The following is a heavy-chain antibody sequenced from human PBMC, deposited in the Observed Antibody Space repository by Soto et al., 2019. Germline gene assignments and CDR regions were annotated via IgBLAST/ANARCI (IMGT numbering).Heavy chain of an antibody. Sequence: QVQLVESGGGVVQPGRSLRLSCAASGFTLSSYSMHWVRQAPGKELEWVGVISYDGNKKYYRDSVKGRFSISRDTSNNTVHLQMNSLRPEDTAVYYCARSVSVAGLDYWGQGSLVTVSS. D-gene: IGHD6-19*01. CDR1: GFTLSSYS. CDR2: ISYDGNKK. CDR3: ARSVSVAGLDY. V-gene: IGHV3-30-3*01. J-gene: IGHJ4*02.